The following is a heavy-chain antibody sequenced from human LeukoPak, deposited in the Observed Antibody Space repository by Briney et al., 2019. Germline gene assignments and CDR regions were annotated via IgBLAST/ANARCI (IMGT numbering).Heavy chain of an antibody. D-gene: IGHD6-19*01. Sequence: SETLSLTCTVSGDSISSSDRYWAWIRQPPGKGLEWIGSIYYSGSTYYNPSLKSRVTISVDTSKNQFSLKLSSVTAADTAVYYCARHNSSGWAYYYYYYMDVWGKGTTVTISS. J-gene: IGHJ6*03. CDR1: GDSISSSDRY. V-gene: IGHV4-39*01. CDR2: IYYSGST. CDR3: ARHNSSGWAYYYYYYMDV.